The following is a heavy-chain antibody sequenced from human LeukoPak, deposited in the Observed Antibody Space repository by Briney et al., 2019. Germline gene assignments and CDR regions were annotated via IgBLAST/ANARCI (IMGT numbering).Heavy chain of an antibody. J-gene: IGHJ4*02. Sequence: PSETLSLTCTVSGGSISSGDYYWSWIRRPAGKGLEWIGRIYTSGSTNYNPSLKSRVTISVDTSKNQFSLKLSSVTAADTAVYYCARDGKRGYYDSSGYYWINWGQGTLVTVSS. CDR2: IYTSGST. CDR3: ARDGKRGYYDSSGYYWIN. CDR1: GGSISSGDYY. V-gene: IGHV4-61*02. D-gene: IGHD3-22*01.